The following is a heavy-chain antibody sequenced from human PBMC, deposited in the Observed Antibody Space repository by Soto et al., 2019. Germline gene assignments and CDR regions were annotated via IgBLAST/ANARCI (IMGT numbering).Heavy chain of an antibody. J-gene: IGHJ5*02. Sequence: SETLSLTCTVSGGSISSYYWSWIRQPPGKGLEWIGYIYYSGSTNYNPSLKSRVTISVDTSKNQFSLKLSSVTAADTAVYYCAREAEGVAGQYNWFDPWGQGTLVTVSS. V-gene: IGHV4-59*01. D-gene: IGHD6-19*01. CDR2: IYYSGST. CDR1: GGSISSYY. CDR3: AREAEGVAGQYNWFDP.